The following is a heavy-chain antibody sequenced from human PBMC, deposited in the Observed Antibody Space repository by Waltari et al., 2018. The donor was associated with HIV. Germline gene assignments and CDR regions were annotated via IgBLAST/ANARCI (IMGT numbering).Heavy chain of an antibody. CDR2: ISSSSSYI. CDR1: GFTFSSYS. Sequence: EVQLVESGGGLVKPGGSLRLSCAASGFTFSSYSMNWVRQAPGKGLEWVSSISSSSSYIYYADSVKGRFTISRDNAKNSLYLQMNSLRAEDTAVYYCATEFVVVVAATNYWGQGTLVTVSS. V-gene: IGHV3-21*01. J-gene: IGHJ4*02. D-gene: IGHD2-15*01. CDR3: ATEFVVVVAATNY.